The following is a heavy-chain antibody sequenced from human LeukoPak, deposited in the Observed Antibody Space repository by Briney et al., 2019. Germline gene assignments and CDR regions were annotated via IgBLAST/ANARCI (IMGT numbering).Heavy chain of an antibody. CDR2: IYYSGST. CDR1: GGSISSYY. V-gene: IGHV4-59*08. Sequence: SETLSLTCTVSGGSISSYYWSWIRQPPGKGLEWIGYIYYSGSTNYNPSLKSRVTISVDTSKNQFSLKLSSVTAADTAVYYCARVRFYDGSPGFDNWGQGTLVTVSS. CDR3: ARVRFYDGSPGFDN. D-gene: IGHD3-10*01. J-gene: IGHJ4*02.